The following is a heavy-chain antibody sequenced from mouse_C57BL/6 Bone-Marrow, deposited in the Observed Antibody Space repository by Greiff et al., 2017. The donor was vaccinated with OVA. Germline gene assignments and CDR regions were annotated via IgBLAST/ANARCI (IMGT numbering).Heavy chain of an antibody. J-gene: IGHJ1*03. D-gene: IGHD1-1*01. CDR3: AREDYYGSTSYWYFDV. Sequence: EVKLVESEGGLVQPGSSMKLSCTASGFTFSDYYMAWVRQVPEKGLEWVANINYDGSSTYYLDPLKSRFIISRDNAKNILYLQMSSLKSEDTATYYCAREDYYGSTSYWYFDVWGTGTTVTVSS. CDR1: GFTFSDYY. V-gene: IGHV5-16*01. CDR2: INYDGSST.